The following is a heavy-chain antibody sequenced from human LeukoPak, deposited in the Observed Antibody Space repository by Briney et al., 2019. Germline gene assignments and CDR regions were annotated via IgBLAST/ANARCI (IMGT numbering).Heavy chain of an antibody. D-gene: IGHD5-12*01. Sequence: ASETLSLTCSVSGGSITSTASYWGWIRQPPGKGLEWIGTIYYSGRTDYRPSLKSRVTISVDTSKNQFSLKLSSVTAADTAVYYCASPSHQKYSGYDSYYYYGMDVWGQGTTVTVSS. CDR1: GGSITSTASY. V-gene: IGHV4-39*01. J-gene: IGHJ6*02. CDR3: ASPSHQKYSGYDSYYYYGMDV. CDR2: IYYSGRT.